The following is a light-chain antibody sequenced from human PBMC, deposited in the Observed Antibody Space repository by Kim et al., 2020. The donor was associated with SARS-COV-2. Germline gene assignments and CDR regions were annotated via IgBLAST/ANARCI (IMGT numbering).Light chain of an antibody. Sequence: VSVSPGQTARIPCSGDQLGDKYVCWYQQRPGQSPVLVIYQDKNRPSGIPERFSGSNSGNTATLTISGTQAMDEADYYCQAWDTTVVFGGGTQLTVL. CDR2: QDK. CDR3: QAWDTTVV. J-gene: IGLJ2*01. V-gene: IGLV3-1*01. CDR1: QLGDKY.